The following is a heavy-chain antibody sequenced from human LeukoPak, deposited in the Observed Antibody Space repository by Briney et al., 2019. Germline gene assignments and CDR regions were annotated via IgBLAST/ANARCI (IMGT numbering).Heavy chain of an antibody. V-gene: IGHV4-39*01. J-gene: IGHJ3*02. D-gene: IGHD3-22*01. CDR2: IYYSGST. CDR1: GGSISSRSYY. Sequence: PSETLSLTCTVSGGSISSRSYYWGWIRQPPGKGLEWIGSIYYSGSTYYNPSLKSRVTISVDTSKNQFSLKLSSVTAADTAVYYCARRPLRIVVVKSAFDIWGQGTMVTVSS. CDR3: ARRPLRIVVVKSAFDI.